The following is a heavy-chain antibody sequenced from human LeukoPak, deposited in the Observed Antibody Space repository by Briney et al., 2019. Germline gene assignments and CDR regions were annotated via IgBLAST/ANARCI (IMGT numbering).Heavy chain of an antibody. V-gene: IGHV3-49*04. Sequence: GGSLRLSCAASGFTFSSYSMNWVRQAPGKGLEWVGFIRSKAYGGTTEYAASVKGRFTISRDDSKSIAYLQVNSLKTEDTAVYYCTRARHGGYGDYYFDYWGQGTLVTVSS. CDR3: TRARHGGYGDYYFDY. D-gene: IGHD4-17*01. CDR1: GFTFSSYS. CDR2: IRSKAYGGTT. J-gene: IGHJ4*02.